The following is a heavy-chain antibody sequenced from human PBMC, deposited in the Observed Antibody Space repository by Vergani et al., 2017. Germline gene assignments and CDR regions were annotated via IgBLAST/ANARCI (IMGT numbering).Heavy chain of an antibody. CDR3: ASFLPGAIWAEYFQH. V-gene: IGHV1-69*06. Sequence: QVQLVQSGAEVKKPGSSVNVSCKASVGTFSSYAISWVRQAPGQGLEWMGGIIPIFGTANYAQKFQGRVTITADKSTSTAYMELSSLRSEDTAVYYCASFLPGAIWAEYFQHWGQGTLVTVSS. CDR1: VGTFSSYA. CDR2: IIPIFGTA. D-gene: IGHD2-2*01. J-gene: IGHJ1*01.